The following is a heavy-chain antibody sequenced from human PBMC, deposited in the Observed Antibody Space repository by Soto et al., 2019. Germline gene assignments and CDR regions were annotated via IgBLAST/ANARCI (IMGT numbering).Heavy chain of an antibody. J-gene: IGHJ3*02. CDR3: ARDPGCSGGSCYFAFDI. CDR2: INPNSGGT. Sequence: ASVKVSCKASGYTFTGYYMHWVRQAPGQGLEWMGWINPNSGGTNYAQKFQGWVTMTRDTSISTAYMELSRLRSDDTAVYYCARDPGCSGGSCYFAFDIWGQGTMVTVSS. D-gene: IGHD2-15*01. CDR1: GYTFTGYY. V-gene: IGHV1-2*04.